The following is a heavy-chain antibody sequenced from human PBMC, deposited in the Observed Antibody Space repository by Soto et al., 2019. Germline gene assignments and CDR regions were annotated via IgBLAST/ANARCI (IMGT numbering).Heavy chain of an antibody. CDR1: GITFSSHA. CDR2: ISGSGDYT. J-gene: IGHJ5*02. D-gene: IGHD6-19*01. Sequence: EVQLLESGGVLVQPGGSLRLSCVASGITFSSHAMSWVRQAPGKGLDWVSSISGSGDYTYYAESVKGRLTISRDNSKNTLFLQMNSLRAEDTAVYYCAKRGFTSGWYAESWGQGTPVTVSS. CDR3: AKRGFTSGWYAES. V-gene: IGHV3-23*01.